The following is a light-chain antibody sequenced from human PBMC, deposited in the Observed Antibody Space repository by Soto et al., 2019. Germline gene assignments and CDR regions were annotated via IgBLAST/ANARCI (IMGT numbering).Light chain of an antibody. CDR1: HSVDNNY. Sequence: EVVLTQSPGTLSLSPGERATLSCSASHSVDNNYLAWYQQKPGQGPRLLIFGASTRATGIPDRFSGSGSGTDFTLTISRLEPEDFAVYYCQQHGNSPLTFGQGTRVEV. CDR2: GAS. CDR3: QQHGNSPLT. V-gene: IGKV3-20*01. J-gene: IGKJ1*01.